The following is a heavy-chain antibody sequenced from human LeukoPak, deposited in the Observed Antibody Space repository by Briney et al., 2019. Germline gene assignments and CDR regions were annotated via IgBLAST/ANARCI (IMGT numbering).Heavy chain of an antibody. J-gene: IGHJ4*02. CDR3: ARVYDSSGYYWDY. V-gene: IGHV4-30-4*01. CDR2: IYYSGST. Sequence: SETLSLTCTVSGGSISSGDYYWSWLRQPPGKGLEWFGYIYYSGSTYYNPSLKSRVTISVDTSKNQFSLKLSSVTAADTAVYYCARVYDSSGYYWDYWGQGTLVTVSS. CDR1: GGSISSGDYY. D-gene: IGHD3-22*01.